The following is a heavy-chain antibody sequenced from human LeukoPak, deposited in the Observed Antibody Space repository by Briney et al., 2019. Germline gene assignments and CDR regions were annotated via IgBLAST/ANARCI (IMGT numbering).Heavy chain of an antibody. J-gene: IGHJ4*02. CDR2: IIPIFGTA. V-gene: IGHV1-69*05. CDR3: ARSSGSYYNFDY. CDR1: GGTFSSYA. D-gene: IGHD3-10*01. Sequence: SVKVSCKASGGTFSSYAISWVRQAPGQGLEWMGGIIPIFGTANYAQKFQGRVTITTDESTSIAYMELSSLRSEDTAVYYCARSSGSYYNFDYWGQGTLVTVSS.